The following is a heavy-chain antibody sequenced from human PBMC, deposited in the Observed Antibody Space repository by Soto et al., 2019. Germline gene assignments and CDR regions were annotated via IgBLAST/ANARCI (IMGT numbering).Heavy chain of an antibody. CDR3: GRDDKSSGYWGGSEDY. CDR1: GFTFSSYA. D-gene: IGHD3-22*01. Sequence: QVQLVESGGGVVQPGRSLRLSCAASGFTFSSYAMHWVRQAPGKGLEWVAVISYDGSNKYYADSVKGRFTISRDNSKHTMYLQMNRLRAEDTAVYYCGRDDKSSGYWGGSEDYWGQGTLVTVSS. CDR2: ISYDGSNK. V-gene: IGHV3-30-3*01. J-gene: IGHJ4*02.